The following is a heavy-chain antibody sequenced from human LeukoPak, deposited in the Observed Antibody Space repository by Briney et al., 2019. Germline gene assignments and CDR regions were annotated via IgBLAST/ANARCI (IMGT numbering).Heavy chain of an antibody. J-gene: IGHJ4*02. CDR1: GYTFTVYY. CDR3: ARDFHMNLDY. CDR2: INPNSGGT. D-gene: IGHD2-21*01. Sequence: ASVKVSCKASGYTFTVYYMHWVRQAPGQGLEWMGWINPNSGGTNYAQKFQGWVTMNRDTSISTAYMELSRLRSDGTAVYYCARDFHMNLDYWGQGTLVTVPS. V-gene: IGHV1-2*04.